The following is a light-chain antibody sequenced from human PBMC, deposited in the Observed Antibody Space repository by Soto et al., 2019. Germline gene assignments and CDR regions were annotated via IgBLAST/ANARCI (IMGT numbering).Light chain of an antibody. J-gene: IGKJ1*01. CDR1: QNIYYN. CDR2: RAS. V-gene: IGKV3-15*01. CDR3: LQYHNLWA. Sequence: ILMTQSPATVSVSPGESATLSCRASQNIYYNVAWYQHRPGQAPRLLIYRASTRAPGVPARFSGSGSGTEFTLTISRLQPEDFTVDSCLQYHNLWAFGQGTKVEI.